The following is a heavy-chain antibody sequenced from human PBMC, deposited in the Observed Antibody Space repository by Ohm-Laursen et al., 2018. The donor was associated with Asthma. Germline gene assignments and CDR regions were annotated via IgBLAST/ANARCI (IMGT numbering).Heavy chain of an antibody. D-gene: IGHD2-2*01. CDR3: AKDRGYCSSTSCSTRRGYYYGMDV. Sequence: SLRLSCAAPGFSFSSYAMHWVRQPPGKGLEWVAVISYDGSNKYSADSVKGRFTISRDNSKNTLYLQMNSLRAEDTAVYYCAKDRGYCSSTSCSTRRGYYYGMDVWGQGTTVTVSS. CDR1: GFSFSSYA. J-gene: IGHJ6*02. V-gene: IGHV3-30-3*01. CDR2: ISYDGSNK.